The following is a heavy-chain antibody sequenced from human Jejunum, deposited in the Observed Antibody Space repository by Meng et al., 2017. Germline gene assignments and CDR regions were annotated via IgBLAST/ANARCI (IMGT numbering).Heavy chain of an antibody. V-gene: IGHV1-2*02. D-gene: IGHD6-25*01. CDR1: GDTFTDYA. J-gene: IGHJ3*02. Sequence: ASVKVFCKASGDTFTDYAIHWVRQGPGQGLGWRGWINPKSGGTNFAQKFQSRVTLTRDTSITTVYMDLSSLLSDDTAVYVGTRVNVDYSRGYCRAVRAVDTWGQGTMVTVSS. CDR3: TRVNVDYSRGYCRAVRAVDT. CDR2: INPKSGGT.